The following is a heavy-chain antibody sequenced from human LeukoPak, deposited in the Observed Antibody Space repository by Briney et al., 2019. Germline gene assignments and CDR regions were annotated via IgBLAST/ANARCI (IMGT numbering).Heavy chain of an antibody. CDR1: GFTFGDYY. CDR3: ATDYHGSGTFDY. J-gene: IGHJ4*02. D-gene: IGHD3-10*01. V-gene: IGHV3-11*01. CDR2: ISASGSSI. Sequence: GGSLRLSCAPSGFTFGDYYMSWFRQSPGRGLEWLSYISASGSSISYADSVKGRFTISRDNAKNSLHLQMSSLTSEDTAVYFCATDYHGSGTFDYWGQGTLVTVSS.